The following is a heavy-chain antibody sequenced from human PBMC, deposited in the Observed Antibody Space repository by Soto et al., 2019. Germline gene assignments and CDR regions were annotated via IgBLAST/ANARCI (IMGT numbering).Heavy chain of an antibody. CDR2: ISYDGSNK. J-gene: IGHJ6*02. CDR1: GFTFSSYG. D-gene: IGHD6-19*01. CDR3: AKEAAVAGWELQYYYYGMDV. V-gene: IGHV3-30*18. Sequence: QVQLVESGGGVVQPGRSLRLSCAASGFTFSSYGMHWVRQAPGKGLEWVAVISYDGSNKYYADSVKGRFTISRDNSKNTLYLQMNSLRAEDTAVYYCAKEAAVAGWELQYYYYGMDVWGQGTTVTVSS.